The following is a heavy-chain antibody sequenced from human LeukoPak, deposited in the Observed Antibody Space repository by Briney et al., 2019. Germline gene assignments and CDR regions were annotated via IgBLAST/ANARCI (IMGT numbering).Heavy chain of an antibody. Sequence: SETLSLTCTVSGGSISSYYWSWIRQPPGKGLEWIGEINHSGSTYYNPSLKSRVTISVDTSKNQFSLKLSSVTAADTAVYYCARVNYYDSSGYDFDYWGQGTLVTVSS. V-gene: IGHV4-34*09. J-gene: IGHJ4*02. CDR1: GGSISSYY. D-gene: IGHD3-22*01. CDR3: ARVNYYDSSGYDFDY. CDR2: INHSGST.